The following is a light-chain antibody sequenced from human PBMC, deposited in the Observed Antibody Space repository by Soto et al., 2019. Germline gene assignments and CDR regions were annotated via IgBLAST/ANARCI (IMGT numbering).Light chain of an antibody. Sequence: DIQLTQSPSYVSASVGDRVTITCRASQRIGSWLAWYQQKPGKAPKLLIYSASSLQTRVPSRFRGSGSGTDFTLTISSLQAEDSATYYCQQANSFPQTFGGGTKVEIE. CDR3: QQANSFPQT. J-gene: IGKJ4*01. V-gene: IGKV1D-12*01. CDR1: QRIGSW. CDR2: SAS.